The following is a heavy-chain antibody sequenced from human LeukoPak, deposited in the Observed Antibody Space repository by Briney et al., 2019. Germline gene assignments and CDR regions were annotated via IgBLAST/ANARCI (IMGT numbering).Heavy chain of an antibody. CDR1: GGSLSSGSYY. D-gene: IGHD6-6*01. CDR3: ARGPGAARYNWFDP. V-gene: IGHV4-61*02. CDR2: IYTSGST. Sequence: SETLSLTCTVSGGSLSSGSYYWSWIRQPAGKGLEWIGRIYTSGSTNYNPSLKSRVTISVDTSKNQFSLKLSSVTAADTAVYYCARGPGAARYNWFDPWGQGTLVTVSS. J-gene: IGHJ5*02.